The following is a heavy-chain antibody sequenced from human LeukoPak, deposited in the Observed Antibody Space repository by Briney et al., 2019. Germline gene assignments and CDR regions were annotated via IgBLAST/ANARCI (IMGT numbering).Heavy chain of an antibody. CDR3: ARDSSPTYLVPAAIHFDY. V-gene: IGHV1-2*02. J-gene: IGHJ4*02. Sequence: ASVKVSCKASGYTFTGYYMHWVRQAPGQGLEWMGWINPNSGGTNYAQKFQGRVTMTRDTSISTAYMELSRLRSDDTAVYYCARDSSPTYLVPAAIHFDYWGQGTQVTVSS. CDR1: GYTFTGYY. D-gene: IGHD2-2*02. CDR2: INPNSGGT.